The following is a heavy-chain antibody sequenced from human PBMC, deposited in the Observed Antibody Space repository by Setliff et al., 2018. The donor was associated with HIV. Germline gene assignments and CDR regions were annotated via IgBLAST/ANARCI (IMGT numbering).Heavy chain of an antibody. CDR3: ARVLTRDSSTTWYHYYHYMDVWGVVSDY. CDR2: IKQDGSEK. Sequence: QPGGSLRLSCTASGFTFSSYWMNWVRQAPGKGLGWVANIKQDGSEKHYVDSVMGRLTISRDNAKGSLYLQMNSLRAEDTAIYYCARVLTRDSSTTWYHYYHYMDVWGVVSDYWGQGTLVTVSS. CDR1: GFTFSSYW. V-gene: IGHV3-7*03. J-gene: IGHJ4*02. D-gene: IGHD3-10*01.